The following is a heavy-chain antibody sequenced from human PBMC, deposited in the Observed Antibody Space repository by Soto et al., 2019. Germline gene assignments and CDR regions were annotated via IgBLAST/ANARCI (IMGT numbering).Heavy chain of an antibody. Sequence: ASVKVSCKASGGTFSSYAISWVRQAPGQGLEWMGWINPNSGGTNYAQKFQGRVTMTRDTSISTAYMELSRLRSDDTAVYYCARDPPRSSSYAFDIWGQGTMVTVSS. CDR2: INPNSGGT. CDR3: ARDPPRSSSYAFDI. CDR1: GGTFSSYA. D-gene: IGHD6-6*01. V-gene: IGHV1-2*02. J-gene: IGHJ3*02.